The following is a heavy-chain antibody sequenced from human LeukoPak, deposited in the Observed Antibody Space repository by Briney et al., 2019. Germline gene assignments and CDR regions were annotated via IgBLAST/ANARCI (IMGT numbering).Heavy chain of an antibody. D-gene: IGHD6-19*01. CDR2: MNHSGYT. J-gene: IGHJ4*02. Sequence: SETLSLTCGVSGGPFSNYYWRWVRQSPTQGLEGIGEMNHSGYTNYNPFLKSRVTMSIDTSKNQFSMQLTSVTAADAGVYYCTRAVAGHPDWGQGTLVTVSS. CDR1: GGPFSNYY. V-gene: IGHV4-34*01. CDR3: TRAVAGHPD.